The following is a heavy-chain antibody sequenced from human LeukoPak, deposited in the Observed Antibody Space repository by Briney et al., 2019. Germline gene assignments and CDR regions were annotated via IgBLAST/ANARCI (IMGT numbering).Heavy chain of an antibody. CDR2: ISGSAGST. CDR3: AKSLGNGDYDY. D-gene: IGHD7-27*01. Sequence: GGSLRLSCAASGFTFSSYAMSWVRQAPGKGLEWVSVISGSAGSTYYADSVKGRFTISRDNSKNTLYLQMNSLRAEDTAVYWCAKSLGNGDYDYWGQGTPVTVSS. V-gene: IGHV3-23*01. CDR1: GFTFSSYA. J-gene: IGHJ4*02.